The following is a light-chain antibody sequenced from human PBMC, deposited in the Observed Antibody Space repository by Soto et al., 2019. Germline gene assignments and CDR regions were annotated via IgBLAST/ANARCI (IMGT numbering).Light chain of an antibody. Sequence: QTVVTQPPSVSGAPGQRVTISCTGSSSNIGAGYDVHWYQQLPGTAPKLLIYGNSNRPSGVPDRFSGSKSGTSASLAINGLQAEDEADYYCQSYDSSLSAFYVFGTGTKVTVL. J-gene: IGLJ1*01. CDR1: SSNIGAGYD. V-gene: IGLV1-40*01. CDR2: GNS. CDR3: QSYDSSLSAFYV.